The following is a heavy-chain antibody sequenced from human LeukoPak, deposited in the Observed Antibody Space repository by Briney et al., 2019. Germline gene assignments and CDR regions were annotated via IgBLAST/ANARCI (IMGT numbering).Heavy chain of an antibody. D-gene: IGHD3-22*01. CDR3: ASLLVDSSGYYN. V-gene: IGHV1-8*01. Sequence: ASVKVSCXASGYTFTSYDINWVRQATGQGLEWMGWMNPNSGNTGYAQKFQGRVTMTRNTSISTAYMELSSLRSEDTAVYYCASLLVDSSGYYNWGQGTLVTVSS. J-gene: IGHJ4*02. CDR1: GYTFTSYD. CDR2: MNPNSGNT.